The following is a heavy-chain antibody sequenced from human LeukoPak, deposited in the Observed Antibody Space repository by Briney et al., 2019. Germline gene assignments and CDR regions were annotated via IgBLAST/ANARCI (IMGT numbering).Heavy chain of an antibody. CDR3: AKDRGYYAPENWFDP. D-gene: IGHD3-10*01. CDR1: GFTFGSYA. J-gene: IGHJ5*02. V-gene: IGHV3-23*01. CDR2: TSGSGGST. Sequence: GGSLRPSCAASGFTFGSYAMSWVRQAPGKGLEWVSATSGSGGSTYYADSVKGRFTISRDNFKNTLYLQMNSLRAEDTAVYYCAKDRGYYAPENWFDPWGQGTLVTVSS.